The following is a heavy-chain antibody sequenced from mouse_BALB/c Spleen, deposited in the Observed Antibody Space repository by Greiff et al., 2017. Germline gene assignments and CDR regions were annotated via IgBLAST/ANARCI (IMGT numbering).Heavy chain of an antibody. V-gene: IGHV1S56*01. CDR3: ARLGNGYCFDY. CDR2: IYPGNVNT. Sequence: VQLQQSGPELVKPGASVRISCKASGYTFTSYYIHWVKQRPGQGLEWIGWIYPGNVNTKYNEKFKGKATLTADKSSSTAYMQLSSLTSEDSAVYFCARLGNGYCFDYWGQGTTLTVSS. J-gene: IGHJ2*01. CDR1: GYTFTSYY. D-gene: IGHD1-2*01.